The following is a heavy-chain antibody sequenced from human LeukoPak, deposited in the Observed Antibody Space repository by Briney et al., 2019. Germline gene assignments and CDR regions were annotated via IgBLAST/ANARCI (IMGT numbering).Heavy chain of an antibody. Sequence: PGGSLRLSCAASGFTLSSYAMSWVRQAPGKGLEWVSAISGSGGSTYYADSVKGRFTISRDNSKNTLYLQMNSLRAEDTAVYYCAKDPTTGTTPNWFDPWGQGTLVTVSS. CDR2: ISGSGGST. CDR3: AKDPTTGTTPNWFDP. CDR1: GFTLSSYA. J-gene: IGHJ5*02. V-gene: IGHV3-23*01. D-gene: IGHD1-1*01.